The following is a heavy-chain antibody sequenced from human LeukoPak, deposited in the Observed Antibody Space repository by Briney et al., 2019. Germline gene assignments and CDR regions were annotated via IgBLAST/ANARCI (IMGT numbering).Heavy chain of an antibody. Sequence: SVTVSCKASGGTFSSYAISWVRQAPGQGLEWMGGIIPIFDTANYAQKFQGRVTITADESTSTAYMELSSLRSEDTAVYYCARCARRGGSYRLEYFDYWGQGTLVTVSS. CDR3: ARCARRGGSYRLEYFDY. D-gene: IGHD3-16*02. CDR2: IIPIFDTA. CDR1: GGTFSSYA. J-gene: IGHJ4*02. V-gene: IGHV1-69*01.